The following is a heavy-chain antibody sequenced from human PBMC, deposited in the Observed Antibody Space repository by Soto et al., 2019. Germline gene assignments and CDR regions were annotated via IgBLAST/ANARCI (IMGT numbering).Heavy chain of an antibody. CDR2: IYPSGST. Sequence: SETLSLTCDVSGGSMSSGVYSWGWIRQPPGKGLECIGYIYPSGSTYYKPSLKSRVTISVDRSKNQFSLNLRSVTAADTAVYYCVRVPAVGRPYFDYWGRGTLVTVSS. J-gene: IGHJ4*02. D-gene: IGHD6-13*01. CDR3: VRVPAVGRPYFDY. V-gene: IGHV4-30-2*01. CDR1: GGSMSSGVYS.